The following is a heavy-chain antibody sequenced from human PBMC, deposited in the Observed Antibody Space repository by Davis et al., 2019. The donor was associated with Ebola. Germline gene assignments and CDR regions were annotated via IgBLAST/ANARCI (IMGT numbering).Heavy chain of an antibody. CDR1: GFTFSSYS. CDR2: ISSSSSYI. CDR3: ARELGFVTMVRGANSVYYGMDV. Sequence: PGGSLRLSCAASGFTFSSYSMNWVRQAPGKGLEWVSSISSSSSYIYYADSVKGQFTISRDNAKNSLYLQMNSLRAEDTAVYYCARELGFVTMVRGANSVYYGMDVWGQGTTVTVSS. V-gene: IGHV3-21*01. D-gene: IGHD3-10*01. J-gene: IGHJ6*02.